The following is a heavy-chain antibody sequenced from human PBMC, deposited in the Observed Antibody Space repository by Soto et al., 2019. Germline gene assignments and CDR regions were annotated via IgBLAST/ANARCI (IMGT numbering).Heavy chain of an antibody. J-gene: IGHJ4*02. CDR3: GRRLGYDSNDHYYEY. CDR2: IIPIFGTA. Sequence: QVQLVQSGAEVRKPGSSVKVSCKASGGTFSSHAISWVRQSPGQGLEWMGGIIPIFGTANHAQKFQGRVTIIADDYTSTVYMELSSLRSEDTAMYYCGRRLGYDSNDHYYEYWGQGTLVIVSS. V-gene: IGHV1-69*01. D-gene: IGHD3-22*01. CDR1: GGTFSSHA.